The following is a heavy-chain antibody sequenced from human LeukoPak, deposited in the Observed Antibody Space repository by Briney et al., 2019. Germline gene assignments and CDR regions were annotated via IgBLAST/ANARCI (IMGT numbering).Heavy chain of an antibody. V-gene: IGHV3-21*01. CDR1: GFTFSSYS. CDR2: ISSSSSYI. Sequence: PGGSLRLSCAASGFTFSSYSMNWVRQAPGKGLEWVSSISSSSSYIYYADSVKGRFTISRDNAKNSLYLQMNSLRAEDTAVYYCARGLFNRSGGTSGWSKYYFDYWGQGTLVTVSS. CDR3: ARGLFNRSGGTSGWSKYYFDY. J-gene: IGHJ4*02. D-gene: IGHD6-19*01.